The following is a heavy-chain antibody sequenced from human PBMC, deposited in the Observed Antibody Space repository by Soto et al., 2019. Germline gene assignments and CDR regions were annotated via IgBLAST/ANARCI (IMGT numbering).Heavy chain of an antibody. V-gene: IGHV3-23*01. Sequence: EGQLLQSGGGLVQPGESLRLSCTGSGFIFSSYAMSWVRQAPGKGLEWIAGLNGGGGNTHYADSVKGRFTISRDNFKNAVYVQRNSLKSEDTAVYYCAEANAGVITRSHFDYWGHGNLVTVSS. D-gene: IGHD3-22*01. CDR2: LNGGGGNT. CDR1: GFIFSSYA. CDR3: AEANAGVITRSHFDY. J-gene: IGHJ4*01.